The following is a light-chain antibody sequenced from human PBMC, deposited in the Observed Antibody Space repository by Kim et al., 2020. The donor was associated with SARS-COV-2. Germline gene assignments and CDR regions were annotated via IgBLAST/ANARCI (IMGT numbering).Light chain of an antibody. CDR3: NSRDSSGNHLGV. J-gene: IGLJ3*02. V-gene: IGLV3-19*01. Sequence: GQTVRIKCQGDSLRSYYASWYQQNPGQAPVLVIYGTNNRPSGIPDRVSGSSSGNTAALTITGAQAEDEADYYCNSRDSSGNHLGVFGGGTQLTVL. CDR2: GTN. CDR1: SLRSYY.